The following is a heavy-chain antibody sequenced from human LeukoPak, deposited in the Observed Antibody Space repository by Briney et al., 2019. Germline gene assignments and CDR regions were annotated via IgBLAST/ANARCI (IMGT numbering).Heavy chain of an antibody. V-gene: IGHV3-9*01. CDR2: ISWNSGSI. J-gene: IGHJ6*02. CDR1: GFTFDDYA. CDR3: AKAKGYYYGMDV. Sequence: GRSLRLSCAASGFTFDDYAMPWVRQAPGKGLEWVSGISWNSGSIGYADSVKGRFTISRDNAKNSLYLQMNSLRAEDTALYYCAKAKGYYYGMDVWGQGTTVTVSS.